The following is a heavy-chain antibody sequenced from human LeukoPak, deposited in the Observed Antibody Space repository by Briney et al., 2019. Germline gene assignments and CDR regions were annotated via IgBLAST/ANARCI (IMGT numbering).Heavy chain of an antibody. CDR3: ARYPYSGISGWQAFDY. CDR2: IPYSGNA. V-gene: IGHV4-39*01. D-gene: IGHD6-19*01. CDR1: GGSISSSSYY. Sequence: PSETVSLTCNVSGGSISSSSYYWGWIRQPPGQGLEWIGTIPYSGNAYYSPSLKSRVTISVDTSKNQFSLKVSSVTAADTAVYYCARYPYSGISGWQAFDYWGQGTLVTVSS. J-gene: IGHJ4*02.